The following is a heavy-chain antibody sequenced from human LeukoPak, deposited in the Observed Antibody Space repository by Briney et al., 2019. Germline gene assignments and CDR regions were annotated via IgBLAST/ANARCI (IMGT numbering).Heavy chain of an antibody. CDR3: ARAPRGADFDY. J-gene: IGHJ4*02. V-gene: IGHV1-46*01. Sequence: ASVKVSCKASGYTFTSYYMHWVRQAPGQGLEWMGIINPSGGSTSYAQKFQGRVTMTRETSTSTVYMELSSLRPEDTAVYYCARAPRGADFDYWGQGTLVTVSS. D-gene: IGHD5-12*01. CDR2: INPSGGST. CDR1: GYTFTSYY.